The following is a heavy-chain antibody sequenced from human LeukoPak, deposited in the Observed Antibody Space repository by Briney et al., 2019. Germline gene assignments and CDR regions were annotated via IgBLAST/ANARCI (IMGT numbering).Heavy chain of an antibody. CDR3: ARDEDYCSGGSCYVSYYYYMDV. D-gene: IGHD2-15*01. V-gene: IGHV1-2*06. Sequence: ASVKVSCKASGYTFTGYYMHWVRQAPGQGLEWMGRINPNSGVTNYAQKFQGRVTMARDTSISTAYMELSRLRSDDTAVYYCARDEDYCSGGSCYVSYYYYMDVWGKGTTVTVSS. CDR2: INPNSGVT. CDR1: GYTFTGYY. J-gene: IGHJ6*03.